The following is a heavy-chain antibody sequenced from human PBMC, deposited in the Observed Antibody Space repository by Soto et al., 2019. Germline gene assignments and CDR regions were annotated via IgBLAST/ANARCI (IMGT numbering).Heavy chain of an antibody. D-gene: IGHD3-9*01. V-gene: IGHV4-39*01. CDR3: MTYYDILTGYYFDY. Sequence: PSETLSLTCTVSGGSISSSSYYWGWIRQPPGKGLEWIGSIYYSGSTYYNPSLKSRVTISVDTSKNQFSLKLSSVTAADTAVYYCMTYYDILTGYYFDYWGQGTLVTVSS. CDR2: IYYSGST. CDR1: GGSISSSSYY. J-gene: IGHJ4*02.